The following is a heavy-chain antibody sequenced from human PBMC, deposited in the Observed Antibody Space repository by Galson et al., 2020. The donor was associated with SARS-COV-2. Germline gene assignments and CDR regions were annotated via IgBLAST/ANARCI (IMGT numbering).Heavy chain of an antibody. D-gene: IGHD3-9*01. J-gene: IGHJ4*02. CDR3: ARWHDILTDSHS. Sequence: HGESLKISCKGSGYSFTTYWVDWVRQLPGKGLEWMVTIDPSDPYTKYSPAFQGHVTISADKSINTAYLQWSSLKASDTAVYYCARWHDILTDSHSWGQGTLVTVSP. CDR2: IDPSDPYT. V-gene: IGHV5-10-1*01. CDR1: GYSFTTYW.